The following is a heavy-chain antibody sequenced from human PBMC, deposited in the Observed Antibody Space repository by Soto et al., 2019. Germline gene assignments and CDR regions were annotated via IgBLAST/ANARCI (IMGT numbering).Heavy chain of an antibody. D-gene: IGHD3-10*01. V-gene: IGHV4-4*07. CDR3: ARDIGSYAYGEGY. CDR2: VYSSGTT. CDR1: GGSINSYW. Sequence: SETLSLTCSVSGGSINSYWWSWIRQPAGKGLEWIGRVYSSGTTDYNPSLNSRATMSVETSKNRFSLKLSSVTAADTAVYYCARDIGSYAYGEGYWGQGIQVTVSS. J-gene: IGHJ4*02.